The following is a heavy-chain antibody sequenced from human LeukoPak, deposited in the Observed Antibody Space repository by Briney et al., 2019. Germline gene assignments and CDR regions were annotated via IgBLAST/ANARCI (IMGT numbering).Heavy chain of an antibody. CDR2: ISAYNGNT. V-gene: IGHV1-18*01. CDR3: ARNRAPMTLLDAFDI. J-gene: IGHJ3*02. CDR1: GYTFTSYG. D-gene: IGHD3-22*01. Sequence: ASVKVSCKASGYTFTSYGISWVRQAPGQGLEWMGWISAYNGNTNYAQKLQGRVTMTTDTSTSTAYMELRSLRSDDTAVYYCARNRAPMTLLDAFDIWGQGTMVTVSS.